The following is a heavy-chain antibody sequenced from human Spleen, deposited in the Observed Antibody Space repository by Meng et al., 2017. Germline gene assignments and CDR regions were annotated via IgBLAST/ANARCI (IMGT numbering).Heavy chain of an antibody. CDR1: GFTFSNYW. Sequence: GESLKISCAASGFTFSNYWMSWVRQAPGKGLEWVGRIQSKTDGGTTDYAAPVKGRFTISRDDSKNTLYLQMNSLKNEDTAVYYCTTDLYSSTWETDYWGQGTLVTVSS. CDR2: IQSKTDGGTT. CDR3: TTDLYSSTWETDY. D-gene: IGHD6-13*01. V-gene: IGHV3-15*01. J-gene: IGHJ4*02.